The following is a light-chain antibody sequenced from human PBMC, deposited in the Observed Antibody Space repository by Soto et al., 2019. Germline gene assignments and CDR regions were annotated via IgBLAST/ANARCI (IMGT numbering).Light chain of an antibody. J-gene: IGLJ2*01. CDR1: SSNIGAGYD. CDR3: QSYDSSLSVV. CDR2: GNS. V-gene: IGLV1-40*01. Sequence: QSVLTQPPSVSGAPGQRVTISCTGSSSNIGAGYDVHWYQQLPGPAPQLLIYGNSKRPSGVPDRFSGSKSGNSASLAITGLQAEDEADYYCQSYDSSLSVVFGGGTKLTVL.